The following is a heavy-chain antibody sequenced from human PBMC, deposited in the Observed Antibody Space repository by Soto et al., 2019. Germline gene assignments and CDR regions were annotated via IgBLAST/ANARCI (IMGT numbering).Heavy chain of an antibody. D-gene: IGHD3-10*01. CDR1: GGSISSGGYY. CDR2: IYHGGNI. Sequence: SETLSLTCTVSGGSISSGGYYWSWIRQPPGKGLEWIGEIYHGGNIIYNPSLNSRVTISLDTSKNQLSLRLSSVTAADTAVYYCAANYGSGTYYHDYWGQGTLVTV. J-gene: IGHJ4*02. V-gene: IGHV4-39*07. CDR3: AANYGSGTYYHDY.